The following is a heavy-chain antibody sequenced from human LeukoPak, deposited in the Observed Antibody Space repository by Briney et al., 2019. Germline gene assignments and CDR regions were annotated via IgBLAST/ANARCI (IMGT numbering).Heavy chain of an antibody. CDR1: GFTFSSYS. Sequence: GGSLRLSCAASGFTFSSYSMNWVRQAPGKGLEWVSSISSSSSYIYYADSVKGRFTISRDNAKNSLYLQMNSLRAEDMALYYCAKGYCSSTSCYVWYWGQGTLVTVSS. V-gene: IGHV3-21*04. D-gene: IGHD2-2*01. J-gene: IGHJ4*02. CDR2: ISSSSSYI. CDR3: AKGYCSSTSCYVWY.